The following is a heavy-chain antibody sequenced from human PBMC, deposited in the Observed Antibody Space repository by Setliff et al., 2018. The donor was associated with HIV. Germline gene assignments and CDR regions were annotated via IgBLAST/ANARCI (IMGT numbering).Heavy chain of an antibody. CDR2: VYYTGTS. Sequence: PSETLSLTCTVSGVSVSSGGYYWSWIRQHPGKGLEWIGYVYYTGTSHFNPSLKSRITISVDTSKNHFSLKLGFVTAADTAVYYCARGESTTWDLAEYFQHWGHGTLVTSPQ. CDR3: ARGESTTWDLAEYFQH. J-gene: IGHJ1*01. D-gene: IGHD2-2*01. V-gene: IGHV4-31*02. CDR1: GVSVSSGGYY.